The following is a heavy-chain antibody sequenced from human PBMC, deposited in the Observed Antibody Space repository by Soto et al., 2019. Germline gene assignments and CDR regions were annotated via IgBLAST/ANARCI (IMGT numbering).Heavy chain of an antibody. Sequence: PGGSLRLSCVASGFPFDPYVMAWVRQAPGKGLEWVAAIPYDRSNTHYADSMKGRFTISRDNSKNTLYLQMNSLRAEDTAVYYCARDMRELPAYYYYYGMDVWGQGTTVTVS. CDR1: GFPFDPYV. CDR3: ARDMRELPAYYYYYGMDV. J-gene: IGHJ6*02. V-gene: IGHV3-30-3*01. CDR2: IPYDRSNT. D-gene: IGHD1-26*01.